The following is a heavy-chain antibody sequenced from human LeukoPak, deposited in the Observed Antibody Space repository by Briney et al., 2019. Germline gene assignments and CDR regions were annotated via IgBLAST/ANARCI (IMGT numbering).Heavy chain of an antibody. CDR3: ARLGGNSSSWLYWYYFDY. CDR2: IYYSGST. Sequence: PSETLSLTCTVSGGSISSSSYYWGWIRQPPGKGLEWIGSIYYSGSTYYNPSLKSRVTISVDTSKNQFSLKLSSVTAADTAVYYCARLGGNSSSWLYWYYFDYWGQGTLVTVSS. CDR1: GGSISSSSYY. J-gene: IGHJ4*02. V-gene: IGHV4-39*07. D-gene: IGHD6-13*01.